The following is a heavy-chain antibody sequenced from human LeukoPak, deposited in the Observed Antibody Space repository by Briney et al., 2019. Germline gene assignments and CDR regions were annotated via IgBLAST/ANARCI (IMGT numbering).Heavy chain of an antibody. D-gene: IGHD4-17*01. CDR1: GFTVSSSY. CDR2: IYGGGST. J-gene: IGHJ4*02. CDR3: ARTYGDSPRFDY. V-gene: IGHV3-66*01. Sequence: PGGSLRLSCAASGFTVSSSYMIWVRQPPGKGLEWVSVIYGGGSTYYADSVKGRFTISRDNSKNTLYLQMNSLRAEDTAVYYCARTYGDSPRFDYWGQGTLVTVSS.